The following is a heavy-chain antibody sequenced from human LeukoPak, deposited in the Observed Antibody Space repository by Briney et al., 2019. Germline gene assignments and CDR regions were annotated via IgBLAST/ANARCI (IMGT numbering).Heavy chain of an antibody. Sequence: SEALSLTCTVSGGSISSSSYYWGWIRQPPGKGLEWIGSIYYSGRTYYNPSLKSRVTISVDTSKNQFSLKLSSVTAADTAVYYCARLEVAGINDYWGQGTLVTVSS. CDR2: IYYSGRT. D-gene: IGHD6-19*01. V-gene: IGHV4-39*01. CDR3: ARLEVAGINDY. J-gene: IGHJ4*02. CDR1: GGSISSSSYY.